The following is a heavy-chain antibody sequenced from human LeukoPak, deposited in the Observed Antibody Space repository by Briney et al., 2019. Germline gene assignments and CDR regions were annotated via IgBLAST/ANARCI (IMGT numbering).Heavy chain of an antibody. CDR1: GGSISSSSYY. J-gene: IGHJ4*02. CDR2: IYYSGST. D-gene: IGHD6-13*01. V-gene: IGHV4-39*01. CDR3: ARAPRGGIAAAGTQFDY. Sequence: SETLSLTCTASGGSISSSSYYWGWIRQPPGKGLEWIGSIYYSGSTYYNPSLKSRVTISVDTSKNQFSLKLSSVTAADTAVYYCARAPRGGIAAAGTQFDYWGQGTLVTVSS.